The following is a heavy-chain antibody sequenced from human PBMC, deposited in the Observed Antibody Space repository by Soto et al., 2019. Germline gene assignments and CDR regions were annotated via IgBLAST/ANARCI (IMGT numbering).Heavy chain of an antibody. CDR3: ARLRIVATIVPPTLDI. J-gene: IGHJ3*02. V-gene: IGHV4-39*01. D-gene: IGHD5-12*01. Sequence: QLQLQESGPGLVKPSETLSLTCTVSGGSISSSSYYWGWIRQPPGKGLEWIGSIYYSGSTYDNPSLKSRVTISADTSKNQLSLKLSSVTAADTAVYYCARLRIVATIVPPTLDIWGQGTMVTVSS. CDR2: IYYSGST. CDR1: GGSISSSSYY.